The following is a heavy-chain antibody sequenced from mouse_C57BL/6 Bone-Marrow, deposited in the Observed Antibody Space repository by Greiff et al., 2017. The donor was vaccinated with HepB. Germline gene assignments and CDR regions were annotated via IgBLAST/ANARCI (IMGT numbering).Heavy chain of an antibody. Sequence: EVQWVESGGGLVKPGGSLKLSCAASGFTFSDYGMHWVRQAPEKGLEWVAYISSGSSTIYYADTVKGRFTISRDNAKNTLFLQMTSLRSEDTAMYYCARKEDYYGSKGYWYFDVWGTGTTVTVSS. V-gene: IGHV5-17*01. CDR1: GFTFSDYG. CDR2: ISSGSSTI. CDR3: ARKEDYYGSKGYWYFDV. J-gene: IGHJ1*03. D-gene: IGHD1-1*01.